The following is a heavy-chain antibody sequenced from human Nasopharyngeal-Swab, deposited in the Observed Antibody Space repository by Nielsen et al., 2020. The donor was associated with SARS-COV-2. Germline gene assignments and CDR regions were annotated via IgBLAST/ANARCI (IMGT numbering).Heavy chain of an antibody. CDR1: GFTFSTA. Sequence: GGSLRLSCAASGFTFSTAMSWVRQAPGKGLECVSGIGGSGVKIYYAASVNGRFTISRDNSKNTLYLQMNSLRAEDTAVYYCAREYGTYWQHHFDYWGQGIPVTVSS. V-gene: IGHV3-23*01. CDR3: AREYGTYWQHHFDY. CDR2: IGGSGVKI. D-gene: IGHD2-8*02. J-gene: IGHJ4*02.